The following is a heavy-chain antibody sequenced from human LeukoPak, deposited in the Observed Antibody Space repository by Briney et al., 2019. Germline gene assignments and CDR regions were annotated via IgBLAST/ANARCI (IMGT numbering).Heavy chain of an antibody. V-gene: IGHV1-69*05. CDR2: IIPIFGTA. CDR3: AREVSLRVFSPPHYYDSSGSFDL. D-gene: IGHD3-22*01. CDR1: GGTFSSYA. Sequence: SVKVSCKASGGTFSSYAISWVRQAPGQGLEWMRGIIPIFGTANYAQKFQGRVTITTDESTSTAYMELSSLRSEDTAVYYCAREVSLRVFSPPHYYDSSGSFDLWGRGTLVTVSS. J-gene: IGHJ2*01.